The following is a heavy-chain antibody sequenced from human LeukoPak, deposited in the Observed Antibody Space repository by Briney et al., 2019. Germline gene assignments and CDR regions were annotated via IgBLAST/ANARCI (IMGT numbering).Heavy chain of an antibody. D-gene: IGHD5-12*01. CDR3: ARGPGYDLDY. CDR2: IYTSGST. J-gene: IGHJ4*02. Sequence: SETLSLTCTVSGDSITFYYWTWIRQPAGKGLEWIGRIYTSGSTNYNPSLKSRVTISVDTSKNQFSLKLSSVTAADTAVYYCARGPGYDLDYWGQGTLVTVSS. CDR1: GDSITFYY. V-gene: IGHV4-4*07.